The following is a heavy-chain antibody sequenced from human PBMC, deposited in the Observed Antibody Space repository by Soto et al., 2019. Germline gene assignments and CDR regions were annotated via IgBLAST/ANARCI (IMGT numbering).Heavy chain of an antibody. CDR2: ISGSGGST. J-gene: IGHJ4*02. CDR3: AKAFIGGQLVHEYYFDY. Sequence: PGGSLRLSCAASGFTFSSYAMSWVRQAPGKGLEWVSAISGSGGSTYYADSVKGRFTISRDNSKNTLYLQMNSLRAEDTAVYYCAKAFIGGQLVHEYYFDYWGQGTLVTVSS. V-gene: IGHV3-23*01. D-gene: IGHD6-13*01. CDR1: GFTFSSYA.